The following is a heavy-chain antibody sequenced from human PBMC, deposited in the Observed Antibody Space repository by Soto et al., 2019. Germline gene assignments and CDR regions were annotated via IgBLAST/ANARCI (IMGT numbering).Heavy chain of an antibody. Sequence: EVQLLESGGGLVQPGGSLRLSCAASGFTFSSYAMSWVRQAPGKGLEWVSAISGSGGSTYYADSVKGRFTISRDNSKNTLYLQMNSLRAEDTAVYYCAKGSHYDFWSGYYSYYYYYGMDVWGQGTTVTVSS. J-gene: IGHJ6*02. CDR2: ISGSGGST. CDR1: GFTFSSYA. CDR3: AKGSHYDFWSGYYSYYYYYGMDV. D-gene: IGHD3-3*01. V-gene: IGHV3-23*01.